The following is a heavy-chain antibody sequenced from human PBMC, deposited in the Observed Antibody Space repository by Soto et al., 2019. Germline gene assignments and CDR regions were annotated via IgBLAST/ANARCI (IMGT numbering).Heavy chain of an antibody. Sequence: SETLSLTCTVSGGSISSSSYYWGWIRQPPGKGLKWIGSIYYSGSTYYNPSLKSRVTISVDTSKNQFSLKLSSVTAADTAVYYCARGGDTAMVKYFDYWGQGTLVTVLL. V-gene: IGHV4-39*01. J-gene: IGHJ4*02. CDR2: IYYSGST. D-gene: IGHD5-18*01. CDR1: GGSISSSSYY. CDR3: ARGGDTAMVKYFDY.